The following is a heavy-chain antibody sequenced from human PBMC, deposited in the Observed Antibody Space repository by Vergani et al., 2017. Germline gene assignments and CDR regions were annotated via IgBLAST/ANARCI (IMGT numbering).Heavy chain of an antibody. Sequence: QVQLVQSGAEVKKPGSSVKVSCKASGGTFSSYAISWVRQAPGQGLEWMGGIIPIFGTANYAQKFQGRVTITADESTSTAYMALSSLRSEDTAVYYCARDRVVVVPAAPGGWFDPWGQGTLVTVSS. CDR1: GGTFSSYA. J-gene: IGHJ5*02. CDR3: ARDRVVVVPAAPGGWFDP. D-gene: IGHD2-2*01. CDR2: IIPIFGTA. V-gene: IGHV1-69*01.